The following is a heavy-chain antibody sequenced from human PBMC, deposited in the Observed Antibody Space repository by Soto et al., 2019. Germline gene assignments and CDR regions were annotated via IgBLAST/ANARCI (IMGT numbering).Heavy chain of an antibody. V-gene: IGHV4-30-4*01. J-gene: IGHJ5*01. CDR2: IYKSATT. CDR1: GDSISTVDYF. D-gene: IGHD2-15*01. CDR3: VRGRYCLTGRCFPNWFDS. Sequence: SETLSLTCSVSGDSISTVDYFWAWIRQPPGQALEYIGYIYKSATTYYNPSFESRVAISLDTSKSQFSLNVTSVTAADTAVYFCVRGRYCLTGRCFPNWFDSWGQGTLVTVSS.